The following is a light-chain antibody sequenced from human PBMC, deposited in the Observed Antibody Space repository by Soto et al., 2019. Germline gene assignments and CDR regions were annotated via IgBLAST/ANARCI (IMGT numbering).Light chain of an antibody. J-gene: IGLJ1*01. CDR2: EVS. V-gene: IGLV2-14*01. Sequence: QSALAQPPSASGSPGQSVTISCTGSGSDIGAYNFVSWYQQHPGKAPKLMIYEVSNRPSGVSNRFSGSKSGNTASLTISGLQAEDEADYYCSSYTSSSTLFGTGTKLTVL. CDR1: GSDIGAYNF. CDR3: SSYTSSSTL.